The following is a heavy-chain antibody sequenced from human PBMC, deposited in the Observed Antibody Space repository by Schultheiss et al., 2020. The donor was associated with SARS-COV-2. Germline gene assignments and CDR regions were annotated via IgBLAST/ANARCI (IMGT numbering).Heavy chain of an antibody. J-gene: IGHJ2*01. CDR2: IIPIFGTA. Sequence: SVKVSCKASGGTFSSYAISWVRQAPGQGLEWMGGIIPIFGTANYAQKFQGRVTMTEDTSTDTAYMELSSLRSEDTAVYYCARGPSSSWYWYFDLWGRGTLVTVSS. D-gene: IGHD6-13*01. CDR3: ARGPSSSWYWYFDL. CDR1: GGTFSSYA. V-gene: IGHV1-69*06.